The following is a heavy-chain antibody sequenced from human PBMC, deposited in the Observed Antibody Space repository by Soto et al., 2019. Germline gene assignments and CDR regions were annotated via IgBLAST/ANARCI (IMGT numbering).Heavy chain of an antibody. J-gene: IGHJ6*02. CDR3: ARDGPYYYASRMDV. CDR2: LHSGGDT. Sequence: EVQLVESGGGLVQPGGSLRLSCAASGIPVSSNYMTWVRQAPGKGLEWVSVLHSGGDTYYANSVKGRFTISRHDSTNTLFLQMNGLTPEDTAVYYFARDGPYYYASRMDVWGQGTTVTVSS. V-gene: IGHV3-53*04. D-gene: IGHD3-10*01. CDR1: GIPVSSNY.